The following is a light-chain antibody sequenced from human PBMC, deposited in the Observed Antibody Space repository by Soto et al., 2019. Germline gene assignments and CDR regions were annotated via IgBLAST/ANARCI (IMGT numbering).Light chain of an antibody. V-gene: IGKV1-33*01. J-gene: IGKJ5*01. CDR3: QQYDNLPIT. CDR1: QDISNY. Sequence: DIQMTQSPSSLSASVGDRVTITCQASQDISNYLNWYQQKPGKAPKLLIYDASNLETGGPSRFSGSGSGTDFTFTISSLQPEDIATHYCQQYDNLPITFGQGTRLEIK. CDR2: DAS.